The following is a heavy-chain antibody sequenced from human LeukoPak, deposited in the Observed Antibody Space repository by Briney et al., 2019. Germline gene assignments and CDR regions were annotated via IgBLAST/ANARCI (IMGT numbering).Heavy chain of an antibody. CDR2: IYTSGSTT. CDR1: GGSISGYY. Sequence: SETLSLTCSVSGGSISGYYWSWIRQPAGKGLEWIGRIYTSGSTTNYNPSLKSRVTLSVDMSKNLFSLGLSSVTAADTAVYYCARDSFYGGSSCFDPWGQGTLVTVSS. J-gene: IGHJ5*02. D-gene: IGHD4-23*01. CDR3: ARDSFYGGSSCFDP. V-gene: IGHV4-4*07.